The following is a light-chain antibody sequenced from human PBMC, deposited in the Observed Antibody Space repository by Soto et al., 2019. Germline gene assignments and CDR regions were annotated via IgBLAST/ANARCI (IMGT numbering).Light chain of an antibody. Sequence: EFVLTQSPGTLSLSPGERATLSCRASQTVRNNYLAGYQQKPGQAPRLLIYDASSRATGIPDRFSGGGSGTDFTLTISRLEPEDFAVYYCQQYGGSLLTFGGGTKVDIK. CDR1: QTVRNNY. J-gene: IGKJ4*01. V-gene: IGKV3-20*01. CDR3: QQYGGSLLT. CDR2: DAS.